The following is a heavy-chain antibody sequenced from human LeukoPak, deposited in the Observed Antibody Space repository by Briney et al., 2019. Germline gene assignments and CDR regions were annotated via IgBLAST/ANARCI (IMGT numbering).Heavy chain of an antibody. CDR1: GFTFSDYY. V-gene: IGHV3-11*01. CDR3: ARGPIRYCSSTSCYALPYYYYGMDV. CDR2: ISSSGSTI. D-gene: IGHD2-2*01. Sequence: PGGSLRLSCAASGFTFSDYYMSWIRQAPGKGLEWVSYISSSGSTIYYADSVKGRFTISRDNAKNSLYLQMNSLRAEDTAVYYCARGPIRYCSSTSCYALPYYYYGMDVWGQGTTVTVSS. J-gene: IGHJ6*02.